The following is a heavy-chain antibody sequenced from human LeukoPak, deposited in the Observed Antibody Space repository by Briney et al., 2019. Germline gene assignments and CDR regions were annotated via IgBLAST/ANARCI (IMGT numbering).Heavy chain of an antibody. CDR1: GFTFSRSW. Sequence: GGSLRLSCAASGFTFSRSWMHSVRQAPGKGLVWVSRINDDGSTTSYADSVKGRFTISRDNAKNSLYLQMNSLRAEDTAVYYCARDKFDIVVVTAIYYYYYMDVWGKGTTVTVSS. V-gene: IGHV3-74*01. D-gene: IGHD2-21*02. CDR2: INDDGSTT. J-gene: IGHJ6*03. CDR3: ARDKFDIVVVTAIYYYYYMDV.